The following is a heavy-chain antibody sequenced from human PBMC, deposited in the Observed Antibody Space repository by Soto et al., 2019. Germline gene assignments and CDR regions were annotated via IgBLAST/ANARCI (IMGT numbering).Heavy chain of an antibody. V-gene: IGHV3-48*02. CDR3: ARGVQIIVLLPAAIDY. CDR1: GFTFSSYS. Sequence: EVQLVESGGGLVQPGESLRLSCAASGFTFSSYSMNWVRQAPGKGLEWVSYIHNSSSTIYYADSVRGRFTISRDNAKNSLYLQRNSLRDEDAAVYYCARGVQIIVLLPAAIDYWGQGTLVTVYS. J-gene: IGHJ4*02. CDR2: IHNSSSTI. D-gene: IGHD2-2*01.